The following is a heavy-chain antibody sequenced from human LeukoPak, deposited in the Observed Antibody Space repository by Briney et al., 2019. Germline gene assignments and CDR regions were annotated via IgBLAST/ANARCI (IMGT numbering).Heavy chain of an antibody. Sequence: PGGSLRLSCADSGFTFSSRAMSWVRQAPGKGLEWVSVISESGDTTYYADSAKGRFTISRDISRNTLYLQMHSLRAEDTAVYYCAKVGWTSPDPSDYWGQGTLVTVSS. CDR3: AKVGWTSPDPSDY. CDR1: GFTFSSRA. CDR2: ISESGDTT. J-gene: IGHJ4*02. V-gene: IGHV3-23*01. D-gene: IGHD2-2*01.